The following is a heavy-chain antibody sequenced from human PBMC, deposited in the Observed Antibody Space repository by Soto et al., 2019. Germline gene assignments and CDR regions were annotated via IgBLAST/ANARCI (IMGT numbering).Heavy chain of an antibody. J-gene: IGHJ4*02. CDR1: EGTFSSYA. V-gene: IGHV1-69*13. CDR2: SIPIFGTA. Sequence: SVKFSCQASEGTFSSYAISWARQAPGQELEWMGGSIPIFGTANYAQKFQGRVTITAGDSTSTEYMELSSLRPEDTAVYYCARSGYYGSGSYYNGLIYYFEYLGQGVRVTVSA. D-gene: IGHD3-10*01. CDR3: ARSGYYGSGSYYNGLIYYFEY.